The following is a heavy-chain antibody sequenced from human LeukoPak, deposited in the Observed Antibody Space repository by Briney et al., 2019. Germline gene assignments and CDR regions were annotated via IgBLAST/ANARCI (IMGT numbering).Heavy chain of an antibody. CDR1: GGSIYSHH. CDR3: ARGSNWFDP. CDR2: IFYTGST. J-gene: IGHJ5*02. V-gene: IGHV4-59*11. Sequence: PSETLSLTCTVSGGSIYSHHRSWIRQPPGKGQEGIGYIFYTGSTNYNPSLNSRVTISVDTLKNQFSLKLNSVTAADTAVYYCARGSNWFDPWGQGTLVTVSS.